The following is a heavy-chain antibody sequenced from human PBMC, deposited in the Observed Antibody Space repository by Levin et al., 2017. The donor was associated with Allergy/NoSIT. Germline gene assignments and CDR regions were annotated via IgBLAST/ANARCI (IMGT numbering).Heavy chain of an antibody. CDR1: GFTFTSYA. D-gene: IGHD1-1*01. Sequence: LSLTCAASGFTFTSYAMSWVRQAPGKGLEWVSVISGSGGSTYYADSVKGRFTISRDSSKNTLYLQMNSLRAEDTAVYYCAKNRKNVLDPGDYWGQGTLVTVSS. J-gene: IGHJ4*01. CDR2: ISGSGGST. V-gene: IGHV3-23*01. CDR3: AKNRKNVLDPGDY.